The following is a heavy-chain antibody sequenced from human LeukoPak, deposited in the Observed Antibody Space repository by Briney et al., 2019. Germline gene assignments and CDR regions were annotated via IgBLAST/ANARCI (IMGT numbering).Heavy chain of an antibody. Sequence: GGSLRLSCAASGFTFDDYGMSWVRQAPGKGLEWVSGINWNGGSTGYADSVKGRFTISRDNAKNSLYLQMNSLRAEDTALYHCARPTLRANAFDIWGQGTTVTVSS. CDR3: ARPTLRANAFDI. CDR2: INWNGGST. CDR1: GFTFDDYG. D-gene: IGHD1-26*01. J-gene: IGHJ3*02. V-gene: IGHV3-20*01.